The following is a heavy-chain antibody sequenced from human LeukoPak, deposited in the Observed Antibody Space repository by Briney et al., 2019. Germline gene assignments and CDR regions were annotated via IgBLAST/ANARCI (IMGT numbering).Heavy chain of an antibody. CDR1: GNYW. J-gene: IGHJ4*02. CDR3: VSFYETY. CDR2: INSDGSWT. Sequence: GGSLGLSCAASGNYWMHWVRQAPGKGLVWVSHINSDGSWTSYADSVRGRFTISKNNAKNTVYPQMNSLRAEDTAVYYCVSFYETYWGRGTLVTVSS. D-gene: IGHD2/OR15-2a*01. V-gene: IGHV3-74*01.